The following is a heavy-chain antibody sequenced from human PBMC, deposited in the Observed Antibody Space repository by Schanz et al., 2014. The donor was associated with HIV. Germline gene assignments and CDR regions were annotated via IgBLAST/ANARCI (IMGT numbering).Heavy chain of an antibody. V-gene: IGHV3-23*04. CDR1: GFSFSDYG. J-gene: IGHJ4*02. D-gene: IGHD3-22*01. CDR2: ISESGGRT. CDR3: AKPEYDSRGSSQSHFDY. Sequence: VQLVESGGGVVQPGRSLRLSCVASGFSFSDYGIHWVRQAPGKGLEWVSSISESGGRTYYADSVNGRFTISRDNSKNTLYLQMTTLRIDDTAVYYCAKPEYDSRGSSQSHFDYWGQGTLVTVSS.